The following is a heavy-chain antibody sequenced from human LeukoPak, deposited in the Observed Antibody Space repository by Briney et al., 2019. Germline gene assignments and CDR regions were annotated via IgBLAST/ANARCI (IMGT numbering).Heavy chain of an antibody. D-gene: IGHD3-22*01. J-gene: IGHJ4*02. CDR2: IYSGGST. CDR1: GFTVSSNY. V-gene: IGHV3-53*01. Sequence: PGGSLRLSCAASGFTVSSNYMSWVRQAPGKGLEWVSVIYSGGSTYYADSVKGRFTISRDNSKNTLYLQMNSLRAEDTAVYYCARGSGYDSSGYLDYWGQGTLVTVSS. CDR3: ARGSGYDSSGYLDY.